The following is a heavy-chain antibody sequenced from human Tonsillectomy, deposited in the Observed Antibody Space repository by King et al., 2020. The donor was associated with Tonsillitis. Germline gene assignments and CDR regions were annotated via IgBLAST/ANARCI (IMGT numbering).Heavy chain of an antibody. Sequence: QLQESGPGLVKPSETLSLTCTVSGGSINNYYWSWIRQPPGKGLEWIGYISFTGSTNYNPSLKSRVTISLDTSKDQFSLKLTSVTAADTAVYYCARDTPGGTGWLGFDNWGQGTLVTVSS. CDR2: ISFTGST. J-gene: IGHJ4*02. D-gene: IGHD6-19*01. V-gene: IGHV4-59*01. CDR3: ARDTPGGTGWLGFDN. CDR1: GGSINNYY.